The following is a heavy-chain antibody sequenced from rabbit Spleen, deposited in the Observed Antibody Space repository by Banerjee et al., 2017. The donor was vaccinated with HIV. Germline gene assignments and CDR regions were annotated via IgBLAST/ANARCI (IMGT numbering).Heavy chain of an antibody. Sequence: QEQLVESGGDLVKPGASLTLTCTASGFSFSSTYYMCWVRQPPGKGLEWIGCIYPGSSATTYYATWAKGRFTISKTSSTTVTLQMTSLTAADTATYFCARDTSSSFSSYGMDLWGPGTLVTVS. V-gene: IGHV1S45*01. CDR3: ARDTSSSFSSYGMDL. D-gene: IGHD1-1*01. CDR1: GFSFSSTYY. J-gene: IGHJ6*01. CDR2: IYPGSSATT.